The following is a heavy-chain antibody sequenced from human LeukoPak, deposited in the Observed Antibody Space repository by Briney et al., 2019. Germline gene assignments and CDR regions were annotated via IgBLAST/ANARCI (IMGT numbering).Heavy chain of an antibody. CDR1: GYPFSNHG. CDR2: ISCYNGDT. V-gene: IGHV1-18*01. J-gene: IGHJ4*02. CDR3: ARDEDYVKSFDY. D-gene: IGHD4-17*01. Sequence: ASVKVSCKASGYPFSNHGITWVRQAPGQGLEWMGWISCYNGDTHYAQKFQGRVTMTTDKPTSTAYMELSSLRSEDTAVYYCARDEDYVKSFDYWGQGTLVTVSS.